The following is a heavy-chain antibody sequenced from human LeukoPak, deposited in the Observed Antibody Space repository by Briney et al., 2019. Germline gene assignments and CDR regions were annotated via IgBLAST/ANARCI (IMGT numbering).Heavy chain of an antibody. CDR1: GGSFSGYY. V-gene: IGHV4-34*01. D-gene: IGHD2-2*01. J-gene: IGHJ6*03. Sequence: PSETLSLTCAVYGGSFSGYYWSWIRQPPGKGLEWIGEINHSGSTNYNPSLKSRATISVDTSKNQFSLKLSSVTAADTAVYYCARRARGVVVVPAAINYYYYMDVWGKGTTVTVSS. CDR3: ARRARGVVVVPAAINYYYYMDV. CDR2: INHSGST.